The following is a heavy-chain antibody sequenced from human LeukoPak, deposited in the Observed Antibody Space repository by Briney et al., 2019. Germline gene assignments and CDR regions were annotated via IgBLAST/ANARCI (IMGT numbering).Heavy chain of an antibody. J-gene: IGHJ3*02. Sequence: PGGSLRLSCAASGFTFSSYAMSWVRQAPGKGLEWVSAISGSGGSTYYADSVKGRFTISRDNSKNTLYLQMNSLRAEDTAVYYCAKDSSGWFVYQKHHDALDIWGQGTMVTVSS. V-gene: IGHV3-23*01. CDR3: AKDSSGWFVYQKHHDALDI. D-gene: IGHD6-19*01. CDR1: GFTFSSYA. CDR2: ISGSGGST.